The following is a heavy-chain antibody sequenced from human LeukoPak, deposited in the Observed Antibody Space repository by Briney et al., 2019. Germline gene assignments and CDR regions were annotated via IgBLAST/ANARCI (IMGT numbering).Heavy chain of an antibody. J-gene: IGHJ6*02. CDR1: GDSTYNSIYY. Sequence: PSETLSLTCTVSGDSTYNSIYYWGWIRQPPGKGPEWIGSIDYSGSTYYNPSLKSRATISIDTSKNQFSLKLSSVTAADTAVYYCARRRYYDISTVGMDVWGQGTTVTVSS. CDR2: IDYSGST. V-gene: IGHV4-39*07. D-gene: IGHD3-9*01. CDR3: ARRRYYDISTVGMDV.